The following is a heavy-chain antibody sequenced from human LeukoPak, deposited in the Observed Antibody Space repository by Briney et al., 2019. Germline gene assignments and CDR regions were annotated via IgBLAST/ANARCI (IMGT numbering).Heavy chain of an antibody. Sequence: GGSLRLSCAASGFTFSSYAMSWVRQAPGKGLEWVSAISGSGGSTYYADSVKGRFTISRDNSKNTLYLQTNSLRAEDTAVYYCAKDPRGAAAGTGWFDPWGQGTLVTVSS. CDR2: ISGSGGST. D-gene: IGHD6-13*01. V-gene: IGHV3-23*01. J-gene: IGHJ5*02. CDR3: AKDPRGAAAGTGWFDP. CDR1: GFTFSSYA.